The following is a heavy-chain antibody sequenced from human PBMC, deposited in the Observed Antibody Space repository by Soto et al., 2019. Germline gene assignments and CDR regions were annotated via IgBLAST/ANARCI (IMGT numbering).Heavy chain of an antibody. CDR1: GFTFNDAW. CDR3: TTGLSSGHYRFDF. V-gene: IGHV3-15*01. CDR2: IKRKTDGGTT. D-gene: IGHD3-22*01. J-gene: IGHJ4*02. Sequence: GGSLRLSCAASGFTFNDAWMSWVRQAPGKGLEWVGRIKRKTDGGTTDYAAPVKGRFTISRDDSKNTLYLQMNSLQTEDTAVDYCTTGLSSGHYRFDFWGQGTLATVSS.